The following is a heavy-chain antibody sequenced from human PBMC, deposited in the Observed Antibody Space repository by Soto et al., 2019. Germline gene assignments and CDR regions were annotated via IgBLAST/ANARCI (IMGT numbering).Heavy chain of an antibody. CDR1: GYTFTSYY. Sequence: GXSVKVSFNASGYTFTSYYMHLVRQAPGQGLEWMGIINPSGGSTSYAQKFQGRVTMTRDTSTSTVYMELSRMRSEDTAVYYCARRARVRDWFDPWGQGTLVTVSS. CDR2: INPSGGST. J-gene: IGHJ5*02. V-gene: IGHV1-46*01. CDR3: ARRARVRDWFDP.